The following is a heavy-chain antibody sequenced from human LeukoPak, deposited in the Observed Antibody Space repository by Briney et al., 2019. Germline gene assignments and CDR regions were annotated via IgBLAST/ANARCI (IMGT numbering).Heavy chain of an antibody. V-gene: IGHV1-24*01. CDR3: ATPPVIAAAGTP. J-gene: IGHJ5*02. CDR1: GYTLTELS. CDR2: FDPEDGET. Sequence: ASVKVSCKVSGYTLTELSMHWVRQAPGKGLEWMGGFDPEDGETIYAQKFQGRVTMTEDTSTDTAYVELSSLRSEDTAVYYCATPPVIAAAGTPWGQGTLVTVSS. D-gene: IGHD6-13*01.